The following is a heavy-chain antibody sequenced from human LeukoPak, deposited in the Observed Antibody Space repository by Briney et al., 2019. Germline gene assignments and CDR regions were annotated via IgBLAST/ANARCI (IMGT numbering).Heavy chain of an antibody. CDR1: GGSFSGYY. CDR2: INHSGST. V-gene: IGHV4-34*01. D-gene: IGHD3-10*01. CDR3: ARDLRGQYYYGSGSSYYYMDV. J-gene: IGHJ6*03. Sequence: SETLSLTCAVYGGSFSGYYWSWIRQPPGKGLEGIGEINHSGSTNYNPSLKSRVTISVDTSKNQFSLKLSSVTAADTAVYYCARDLRGQYYYGSGSSYYYMDVWGKGTTVTISS.